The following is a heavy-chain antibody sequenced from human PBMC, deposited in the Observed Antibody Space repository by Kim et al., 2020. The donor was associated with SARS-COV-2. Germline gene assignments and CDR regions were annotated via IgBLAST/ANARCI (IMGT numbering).Heavy chain of an antibody. D-gene: IGHD3-10*01. CDR1: GFTFSSYA. V-gene: IGHV3-30-3*01. CDR3: ARGSVVRGVIIGDH. J-gene: IGHJ4*02. Sequence: GGSLRLSCAASGFTFSSYAMHWVRQAPGKGLEWVAVISYDGSNKYYADSVKGRFTISTDKSWNTLYLQMNSLRAEDTAVYYCARGSVVRGVIIGDHWGQGTLVTVSS. CDR2: ISYDGSNK.